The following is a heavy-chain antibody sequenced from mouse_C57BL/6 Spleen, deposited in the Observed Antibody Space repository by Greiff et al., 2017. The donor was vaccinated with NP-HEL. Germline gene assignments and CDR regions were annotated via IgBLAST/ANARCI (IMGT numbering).Heavy chain of an antibody. CDR2: IYPGSGST. Sequence: VQLQQSGAELVKPGASVKMSCKASGYTFTSYWITWVKQRPGQGLEWIGDIYPGSGSTNYNEKFKSKATLTVDTSSSTAYMQLSSLTSEDSAVYYCASWSYYSNYYAMDYWGQGTSDTVSS. V-gene: IGHV1-55*01. CDR1: GYTFTSYW. CDR3: ASWSYYSNYYAMDY. J-gene: IGHJ4*01. D-gene: IGHD2-5*01.